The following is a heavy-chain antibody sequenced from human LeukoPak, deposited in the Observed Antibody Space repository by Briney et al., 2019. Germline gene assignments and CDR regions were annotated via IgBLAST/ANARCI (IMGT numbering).Heavy chain of an antibody. Sequence: GGSLRLSCAASGFTVSSNYMSWVRQAPGKGLEWVSAISGSGGSTYYADSVKGRFTISRDNSKNTLYLQMNSLRAEDTAVYYCAKDGGSSWFGDYFDYWGQGTLVTVSS. J-gene: IGHJ4*02. V-gene: IGHV3-23*01. CDR3: AKDGGSSWFGDYFDY. D-gene: IGHD6-13*01. CDR1: GFTVSSNY. CDR2: ISGSGGST.